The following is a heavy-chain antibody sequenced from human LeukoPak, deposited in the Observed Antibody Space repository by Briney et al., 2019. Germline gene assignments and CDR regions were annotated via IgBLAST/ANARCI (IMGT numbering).Heavy chain of an antibody. CDR1: GFTFSGYW. CDR3: TRDTEGSGIDY. J-gene: IGHJ4*02. Sequence: GGSLRLSCAASGFTFSGYWMHWVRQAPGKGLVWVSRINRDGTSTTYADSVKGRFTVSRDNAKSTLYLQMNSLRAEDTAVYYCTRDTEGSGIDYWGQGTLVTVSS. D-gene: IGHD3-10*01. V-gene: IGHV3-74*01. CDR2: INRDGTST.